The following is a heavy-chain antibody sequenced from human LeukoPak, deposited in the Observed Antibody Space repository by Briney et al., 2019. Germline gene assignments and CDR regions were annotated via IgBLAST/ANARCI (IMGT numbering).Heavy chain of an antibody. D-gene: IGHD5-12*01. Sequence: GSLRLSCAASGFTFSSYGMHWVRPAPGKGLEWVAVIWYDGSNKYYADSVKGRFTISRDNSKNTLYLQMNSLRAEDTAVYYCARDPVVTRWFDPWGQGTLVTVSS. V-gene: IGHV3-30*19. CDR1: GFTFSSYG. CDR2: IWYDGSNK. CDR3: ARDPVVTRWFDP. J-gene: IGHJ5*02.